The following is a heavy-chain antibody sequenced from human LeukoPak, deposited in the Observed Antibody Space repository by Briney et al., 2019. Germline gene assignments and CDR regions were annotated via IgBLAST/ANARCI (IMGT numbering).Heavy chain of an antibody. Sequence: GGSLRLSCAASGFTFSSYSMNWVRQAPGKGLEWVSSISSSSSYIYYADSVKGRFTISRDNAKNSLYLQMNSLRAEHTAVYYCARVKRGSYFPDYWGQGTLVTVSS. CDR1: GFTFSSYS. J-gene: IGHJ4*02. CDR3: ARVKRGSYFPDY. CDR2: ISSSSSYI. V-gene: IGHV3-21*01. D-gene: IGHD1-26*01.